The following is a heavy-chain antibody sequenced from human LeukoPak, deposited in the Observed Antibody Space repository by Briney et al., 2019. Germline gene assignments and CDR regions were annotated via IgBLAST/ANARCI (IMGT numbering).Heavy chain of an antibody. Sequence: ASVTVSCKASGYTFTSYYMHGVRQAPGQGLEWMGLINPSGSSTSYAQKFQGRLSLIRDMSTSTDYMELSRLRSEDTAVYYCARDNSVGDTAWWFDPWGQGTLVTVSS. V-gene: IGHV1-46*01. CDR3: ARDNSVGDTAWWFDP. J-gene: IGHJ5*02. D-gene: IGHD1-26*01. CDR1: GYTFTSYY. CDR2: INPSGSST.